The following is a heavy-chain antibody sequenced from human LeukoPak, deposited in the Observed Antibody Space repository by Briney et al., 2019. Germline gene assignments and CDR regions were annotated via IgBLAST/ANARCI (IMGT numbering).Heavy chain of an antibody. CDR3: VRGYSFGPYGMDV. D-gene: IGHD2-15*01. V-gene: IGHV3-23*01. CDR1: GFTFSTCA. CDR2: ISGSGGST. Sequence: GSLRLSCAASGFTFSTCAMGWVRQAPGKGLGWVSAISGSGGSTYYADSVKGRFTISRDNSRNTLYLQMSSLRAEDTAVYFCVRGYSFGPYGMDVWGQGTTVTVSS. J-gene: IGHJ6*02.